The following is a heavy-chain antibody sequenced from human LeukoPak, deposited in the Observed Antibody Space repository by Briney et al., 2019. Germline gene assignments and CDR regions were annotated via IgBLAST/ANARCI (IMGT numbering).Heavy chain of an antibody. D-gene: IGHD2-2*01. CDR2: MNPNSGNT. Sequence: GASVKVSCKAPGYTFTSYDINWVRQATGQGLEWMGWMNPNSGNTGYAQKFQGRVTMTRNTSISTAYMELSSLRSEDTAVYYCARVRARYCSSTSCQAGYWGQGTLVTVSS. V-gene: IGHV1-8*01. CDR3: ARVRARYCSSTSCQAGY. CDR1: GYTFTSYD. J-gene: IGHJ4*02.